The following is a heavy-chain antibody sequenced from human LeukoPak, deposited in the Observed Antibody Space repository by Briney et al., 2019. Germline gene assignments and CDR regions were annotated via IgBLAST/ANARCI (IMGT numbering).Heavy chain of an antibody. D-gene: IGHD3-16*01. CDR1: GCTFSSYG. V-gene: IGHV3-30*03. CDR2: ILCDGTTK. CDR3: ASGRRGDDGVAGAEFDY. J-gene: IGHJ4*02. Sequence: SGGSLRLSCAASGCTFSSYGMHWVRQAPGKGLEGVAVILCDGTTKYYADSVKGRFNISRDNSKNTLYVQMNSLRPEDSSMYFCASGRRGDDGVAGAEFDYWGQGTLVTVSS.